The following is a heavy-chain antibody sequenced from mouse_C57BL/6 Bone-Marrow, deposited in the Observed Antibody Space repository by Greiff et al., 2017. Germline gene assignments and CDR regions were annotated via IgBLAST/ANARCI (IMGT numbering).Heavy chain of an antibody. Sequence: QVQLQQSGAELARPGASVKLSCKASGYTFTSYGISWVKQRTGQGLEWIGEIYPRSGNTYYNEKFKGKATLTADKSSSTAYMELRSLTTEDSAVYFGARGMGYRYGNGYGYWGQGTTLTVSS. CDR1: GYTFTSYG. V-gene: IGHV1-81*01. CDR2: IYPRSGNT. CDR3: ARGMGYRYGNGYGY. J-gene: IGHJ2*01. D-gene: IGHD1-1*01.